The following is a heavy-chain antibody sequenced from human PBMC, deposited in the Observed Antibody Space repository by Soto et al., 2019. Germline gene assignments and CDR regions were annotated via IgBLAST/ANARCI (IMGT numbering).Heavy chain of an antibody. V-gene: IGHV3-9*01. CDR3: AKALVGEVGATDY. Sequence: GGSLRLSCTASGFTFDDYAMHWVRQGPGKGLEWVSGISWNSANIFYEDSVKGRFTISRDNAKNSFSLQMNSLRAEDTGLYYCAKALVGEVGATDYWGQGTLVTVLL. D-gene: IGHD1-26*01. CDR2: ISWNSANI. CDR1: GFTFDDYA. J-gene: IGHJ4*02.